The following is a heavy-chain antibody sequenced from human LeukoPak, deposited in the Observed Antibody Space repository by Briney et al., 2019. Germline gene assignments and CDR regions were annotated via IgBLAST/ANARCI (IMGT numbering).Heavy chain of an antibody. D-gene: IGHD2-2*01. J-gene: IGHJ4*02. CDR1: GFTFSSYA. V-gene: IGHV3-30-3*01. Sequence: GGSLRLSCAASGFTFSSYAMHWVRQAPGKGLEWVAVISYDGSNKYYVDSVKGRFTISRDNSKNTLYLQMNSLRAEDTAVYYCARGGEYCSSTSCYEFDYWGQGTLVTVSS. CDR2: ISYDGSNK. CDR3: ARGGEYCSSTSCYEFDY.